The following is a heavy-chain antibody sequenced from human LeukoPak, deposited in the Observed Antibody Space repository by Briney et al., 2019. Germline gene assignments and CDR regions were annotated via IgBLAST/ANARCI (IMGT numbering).Heavy chain of an antibody. CDR2: IKQDGSEK. Sequence: TGGSLRLSCAGSGFTFSRYWMSWVRQAPGKGLEWVANIKQDGSEKYYVDSVKGRFTISKDNAKNSLYLQMSSLRAEDTAMYYRARDDHYSSWNWGQGTLVTVSS. CDR1: GFTFSRYW. V-gene: IGHV3-7*05. CDR3: ARDDHYSSWN. D-gene: IGHD4-11*01. J-gene: IGHJ4*02.